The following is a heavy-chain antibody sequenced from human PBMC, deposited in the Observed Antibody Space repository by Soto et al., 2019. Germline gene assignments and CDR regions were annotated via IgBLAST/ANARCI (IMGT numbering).Heavy chain of an antibody. CDR1: GGSISSSSYY. Sequence: SSETLSLTCTVSGGSISSSSYYWGWIRQPPGKGLEWIGSIYYSGSTYYNPSLKSRVTISVDTSKNQFSLKLSSVTAADTAVYYCAIASGATGFDYWGQGTLVTVSS. CDR3: AIASGATGFDY. J-gene: IGHJ4*02. V-gene: IGHV4-39*01. D-gene: IGHD1-26*01. CDR2: IYYSGST.